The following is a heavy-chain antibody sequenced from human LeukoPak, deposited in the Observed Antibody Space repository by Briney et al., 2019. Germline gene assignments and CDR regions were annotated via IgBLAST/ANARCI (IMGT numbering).Heavy chain of an antibody. J-gene: IGHJ4*02. D-gene: IGHD1-14*01. CDR1: GFTFSSYG. CDR3: AKDSRYYYVDY. V-gene: IGHV3-30*02. CDR2: IRYDGSKE. Sequence: GGSLRLSCAASGFTFSSYGMHWVRQAPGKGLEWVAFIRYDGSKEYYAYSVKGRFTISRDNSKNTLYLQMNSLKTEDTAVYYCAKDSRYYYVDYWGQGTLVTVSS.